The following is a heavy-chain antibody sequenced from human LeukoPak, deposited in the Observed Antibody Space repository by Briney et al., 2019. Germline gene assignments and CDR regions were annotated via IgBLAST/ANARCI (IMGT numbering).Heavy chain of an antibody. J-gene: IGHJ4*02. D-gene: IGHD5-24*01. CDR1: GYTFTGYY. V-gene: IGHV1-2*02. CDR3: ARDELGRDGYNRRDY. Sequence: ASVKVSCKASGYTFTGYYMHWARQAPGQGLEWMGWINPNSGGTNYAQKFQGRVTMTRDTSIGTAYMELSRLRSDDTAFYYCARDELGRDGYNRRDYWGQGTLVTVSS. CDR2: INPNSGGT.